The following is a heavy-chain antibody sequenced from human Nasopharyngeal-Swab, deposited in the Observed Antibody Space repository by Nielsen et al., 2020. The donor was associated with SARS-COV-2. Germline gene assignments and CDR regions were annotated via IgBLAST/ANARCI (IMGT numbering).Heavy chain of an antibody. J-gene: IGHJ4*02. V-gene: IGHV3-64*02. Sequence: VRQAPGKGLEYLSAVSGDGVTTHYADSLKGRFTISRDNSKNTVYLQLGSLTVEDMAVYFCARGTPGIPGVDYWGQGTLVTVSS. CDR3: ARGTPGIPGVDY. CDR2: VSGDGVTT. D-gene: IGHD2-8*02.